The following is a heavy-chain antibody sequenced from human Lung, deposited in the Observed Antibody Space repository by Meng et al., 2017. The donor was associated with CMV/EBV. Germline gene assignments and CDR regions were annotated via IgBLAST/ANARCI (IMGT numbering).Heavy chain of an antibody. Sequence: QGELEAAGPGQVKPTETLSLTCTVSGGSISSDNGSWIRQPPGKGLEWIGYIYYSGNTNYNPSLRSRVTISVYTSKNQFSLKRSSVTAADTAVYYCAREEGIGGFDPWGQGTLVTVSS. V-gene: IGHV4-59*01. J-gene: IGHJ5*02. CDR3: AREEGIGGFDP. CDR2: IYYSGNT. CDR1: GGSISSDN. D-gene: IGHD3-10*01.